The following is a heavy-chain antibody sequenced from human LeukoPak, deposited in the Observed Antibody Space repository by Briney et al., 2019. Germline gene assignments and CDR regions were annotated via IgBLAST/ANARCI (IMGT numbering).Heavy chain of an antibody. CDR2: IYHSGST. V-gene: IGHV4-30-2*01. D-gene: IGHD2-2*01. CDR3: ASSSTRGPEYFQH. J-gene: IGHJ1*01. Sequence: SETLSLTCAVSGGPISSGGYSWSWIRQPPGKGLEWIGYIYHSGSTYYNPSLKSRVTISVDRSKNQFSLKLSSVTAADTAVYYCASSSTRGPEYFQHWGQGTLVTVSS. CDR1: GGPISSGGYS.